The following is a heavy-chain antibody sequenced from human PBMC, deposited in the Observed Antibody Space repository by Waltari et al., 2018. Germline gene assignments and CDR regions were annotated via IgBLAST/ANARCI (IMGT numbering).Heavy chain of an antibody. CDR2: IYHSGRT. D-gene: IGHD3-22*01. CDR3: ARQRAYDSSGYYYHDAFDI. V-gene: IGHV4-38-2*01. Sequence: QVQLQESGPGLVKPSETLSLTCAVSGYSISSGYYWGWIRQPPGKGLEWIGSIYHSGRTSSHPSLKSRVTISVDPSKNQFSLKLSSVTAADTAVYYCARQRAYDSSGYYYHDAFDIWGQGTMVTVSS. J-gene: IGHJ3*02. CDR1: GYSISSGYY.